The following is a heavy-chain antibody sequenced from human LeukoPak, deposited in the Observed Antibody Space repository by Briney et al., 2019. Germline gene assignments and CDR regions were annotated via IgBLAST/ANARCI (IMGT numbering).Heavy chain of an antibody. CDR2: IYTSGST. J-gene: IGHJ5*02. V-gene: IGHV4-61*02. CDR1: GGSISSGNYY. D-gene: IGHD3-10*01. CDR3: AREGAMVRGGIPPTNWFDP. Sequence: SETLSLTCTVSGGSISSGNYYWSWIRQPAGKGLEWIGRIYTSGSTNYNPSLKSRVTISVDTSKNQFSLKLSSVTAADTAVYYCAREGAMVRGGIPPTNWFDPWGQGTLVTVSS.